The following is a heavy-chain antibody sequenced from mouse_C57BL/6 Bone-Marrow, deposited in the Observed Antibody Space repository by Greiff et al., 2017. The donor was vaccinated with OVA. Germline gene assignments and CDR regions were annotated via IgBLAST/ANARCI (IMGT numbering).Heavy chain of an antibody. CDR2: LYPGGGYT. CDR3: AVGYYYFDY. Sequence: QVQLQQSGAELVRPGTSVKMSCKASGYTFTYYWIGWAKQRPGHGLEWIGDLYPGGGYTNDNEKFKGKATLTADKSSSTAYMQFSSLTSEDSAIYYCAVGYYYFDYWGQGTTLTVSS. CDR1: GYTFTYYW. J-gene: IGHJ2*01. V-gene: IGHV1-63*01. D-gene: IGHD2-3*01.